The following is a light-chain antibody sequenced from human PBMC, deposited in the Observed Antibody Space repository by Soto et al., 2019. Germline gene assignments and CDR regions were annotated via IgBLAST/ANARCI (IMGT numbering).Light chain of an antibody. CDR2: GAS. J-gene: IGKJ1*01. CDR1: QSVRSTF. Sequence: EIVLTQSPGTLSLSTGEISTLSCRASQSVRSTFLAWYQQKPGQAPRLLIYGASNRATGIPARFSGGGSGTEFTLTSTSLQSEDFAVYYCHQYNGWPRTFGQGTKVDIK. CDR3: HQYNGWPRT. V-gene: IGKV3-20*01.